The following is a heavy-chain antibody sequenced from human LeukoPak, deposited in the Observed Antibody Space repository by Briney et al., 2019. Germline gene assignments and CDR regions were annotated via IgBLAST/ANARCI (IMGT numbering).Heavy chain of an antibody. J-gene: IGHJ4*02. CDR1: GGSFSGYY. CDR2: INHSGST. CDR3: ARAAGLIVVVPAAPGALDY. Sequence: SETLSLTCAVYGGSFSGYYWSWIRQPPGKGLEWIGEINHSGSTNYNPSLKSRVTISVDTSKNQFSLKLSSVTAADTAVYYCARAAGLIVVVPAAPGALDYWGQGTLVTVSS. V-gene: IGHV4-34*01. D-gene: IGHD2-2*01.